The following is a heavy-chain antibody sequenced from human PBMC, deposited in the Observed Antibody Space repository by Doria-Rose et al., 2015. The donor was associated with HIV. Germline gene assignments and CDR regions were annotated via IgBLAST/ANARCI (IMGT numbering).Heavy chain of an antibody. J-gene: IGHJ6*02. CDR1: GGSFSGYY. D-gene: IGHD1-1*01. V-gene: IGHV4-34*01. CDR3: ARGLLRGGWNDVDYYYGMDV. CDR2: INHSGST. Sequence: QVQLQESGAGLVKPSETLSLTCAVFGGSFSGYYWSWIRQPPGKGLEWIGAINHSGSTNYQTSLKSRVTISLDTSKNLFSLKLSSVTAADTAVYYCARGLLRGGWNDVDYYYGMDVWGQGTTVTVSS.